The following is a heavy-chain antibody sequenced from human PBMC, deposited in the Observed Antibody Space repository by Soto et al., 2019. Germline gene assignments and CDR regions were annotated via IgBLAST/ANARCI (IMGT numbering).Heavy chain of an antibody. CDR3: AKGRGGSSGRYYFDY. CDR2: ISGSGGST. D-gene: IGHD6-19*01. V-gene: IGHV3-23*01. CDR1: GFTFSSYA. J-gene: IGHJ4*02. Sequence: GGSLRLSCAASGFTFSSYAMSWVRQAPGKGLEWVSAISGSGGSTYYADSVKGRFTISRDNSKNTLYLQMNSLRAEDTAVYYCAKGRGGSSGRYYFDYWGQGTLVTVSS.